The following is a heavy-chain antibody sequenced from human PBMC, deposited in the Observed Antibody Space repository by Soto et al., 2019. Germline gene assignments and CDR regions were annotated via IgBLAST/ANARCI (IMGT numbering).Heavy chain of an antibody. D-gene: IGHD3-9*01. CDR1: GGTFSSYA. CDR3: ARGYYDILTGYYNAYYYYGMDV. V-gene: IGHV1-69*13. Sequence: ASVKVSCKASGGTFSSYAISWVRQAPGQGLEWMGGIIPIFGTANYAQKFQGRVTITADESTSTAYMELSSMRSEDTAVYYCARGYYDILTGYYNAYYYYGMDVWGQGTTVTVSS. CDR2: IIPIFGTA. J-gene: IGHJ6*02.